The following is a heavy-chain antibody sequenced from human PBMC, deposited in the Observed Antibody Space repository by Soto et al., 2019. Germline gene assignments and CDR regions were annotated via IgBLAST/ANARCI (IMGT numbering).Heavy chain of an antibody. CDR1: GGSVSSGSYY. CDR3: ARVPVTIPYYYYGMDV. J-gene: IGHJ6*02. D-gene: IGHD4-17*01. Sequence: WETLSLTCTVSGGSVSSGSYYWSWIRQPPGKGLEWIGYIYYSGSTNYNPSLKSRVTISVDTSKNQFSLKLSSVTAADTAVYYCARVPVTIPYYYYGMDVCGQGTTLTVSS. CDR2: IYYSGST. V-gene: IGHV4-61*01.